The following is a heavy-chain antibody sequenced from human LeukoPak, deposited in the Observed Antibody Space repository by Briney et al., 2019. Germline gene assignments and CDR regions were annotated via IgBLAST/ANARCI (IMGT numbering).Heavy chain of an antibody. V-gene: IGHV3-23*01. J-gene: IGHJ4*02. CDR3: AKKGSPGYCSSTSCYFDY. CDR1: GFTFSSYA. D-gene: IGHD2-2*01. CDR2: ISGSGGST. Sequence: GGSLRLSCAASGFTFSSYAMSWVRQAPGKGLEWVSAISGSGGSTYYADSVKGRFTTSRDNSKNTLYLQMNSLRAEDTAVYYCAKKGSPGYCSSTSCYFDYWGQGTLVTVSS.